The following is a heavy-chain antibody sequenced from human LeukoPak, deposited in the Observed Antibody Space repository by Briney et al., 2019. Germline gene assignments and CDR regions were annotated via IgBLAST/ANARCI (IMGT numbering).Heavy chain of an antibody. CDR2: VYYSGTT. CDR3: ARHQYYYDSSGYYPDY. J-gene: IGHJ4*02. V-gene: IGHV4-39*01. CDR1: GGSISSSSYY. Sequence: SETLSLTCTVSGGSISSSSYYWGWIRQPPGKGLEWIGSVYYSGTTSYNPSLKSRVTISVDTSKNPFSLQLSSVTAADTAVYYCARHQYYYDSSGYYPDYWGQGTLVTVSS. D-gene: IGHD3-22*01.